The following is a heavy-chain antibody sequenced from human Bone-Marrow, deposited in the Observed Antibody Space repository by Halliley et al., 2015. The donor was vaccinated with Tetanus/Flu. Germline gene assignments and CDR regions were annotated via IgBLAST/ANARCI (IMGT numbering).Heavy chain of an antibody. CDR1: GFAFSSYW. V-gene: IGHV3-74*01. J-gene: IGHJ6*02. D-gene: IGHD2-8*01. CDR2: INEGGSTT. Sequence: SLRLSCAASGFAFSSYWMHWVRQPPGKGLVWVSRINEGGSTTNYADSVKGRFTISRDHAKNTLYLQMNSLRAEDTAVYYCTTYCNNRKCQKAVNMDVWGQGPTIPVSS. CDR3: TTYCNNRKCQKAVNMDV.